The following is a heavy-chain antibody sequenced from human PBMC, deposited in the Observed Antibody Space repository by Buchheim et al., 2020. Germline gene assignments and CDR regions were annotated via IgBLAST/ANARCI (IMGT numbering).Heavy chain of an antibody. D-gene: IGHD1-26*01. J-gene: IGHJ3*02. V-gene: IGHV4-59*08. CDR1: GGSISSYY. CDR2: IYYSGST. CDR3: ARTDIVGARDAFDI. Sequence: QVQLQESGPGLVKPSETLSLTCTVSGGSISSYYWSWIRQPPGKGLEWIGYIYYSGSTNYNPSLKSRLTISVDTSKNQFSLKLSSVTAADTAVYYCARTDIVGARDAFDIWGQGT.